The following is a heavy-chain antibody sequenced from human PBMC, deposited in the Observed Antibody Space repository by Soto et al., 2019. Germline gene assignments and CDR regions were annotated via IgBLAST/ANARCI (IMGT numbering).Heavy chain of an antibody. D-gene: IGHD6-19*01. CDR3: AREAMAAKRAFEI. CDR2: IYYSGST. J-gene: IGHJ3*02. Sequence: SLTCIVSGGSVSSASYYWSWIRQPPGKGLEWIGDIYYSGSTKYNPSLKSRVTISVDTSKNQFSLKLSSVTAADTAVYYCAREAMAAKRAFEIWGQGTMVTVSS. V-gene: IGHV4-61*01. CDR1: GGSVSSASYY.